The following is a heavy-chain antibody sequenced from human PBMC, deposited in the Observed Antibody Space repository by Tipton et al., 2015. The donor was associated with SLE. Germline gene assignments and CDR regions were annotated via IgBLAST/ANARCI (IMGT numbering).Heavy chain of an antibody. D-gene: IGHD3-10*01. CDR1: GGSISSSSYY. V-gene: IGHV4-61*01. CDR2: IYYSGST. J-gene: IGHJ3*02. Sequence: TLSLTCTVSGGSISSSSYYWSWIRQHPGKGLEWIGYIYYSGSTNYNPSLKSRVTISVDTSKNQFPLKLSSVTAADTAVYYCARDPGETDAFDIWGQGTMVTVSS. CDR3: ARDPGETDAFDI.